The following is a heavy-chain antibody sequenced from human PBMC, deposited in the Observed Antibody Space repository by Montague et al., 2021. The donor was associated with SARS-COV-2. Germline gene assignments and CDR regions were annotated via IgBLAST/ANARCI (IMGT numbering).Heavy chain of an antibody. V-gene: IGHV3-23*01. D-gene: IGHD2-21*02. CDR2: IGASGNDT. Sequence: SLILSCAASGFRFSGYAMSWVRQAPVKGLEWVSAIGASGNDTYYXDSVRGRLTSSRDNSKNMLYLQLNSLRVEDTAVYYCAKRVVVTSYRYFDYWGQGTLVTVSS. CDR1: GFRFSGYA. CDR3: AKRVVVTSYRYFDY. J-gene: IGHJ4*02.